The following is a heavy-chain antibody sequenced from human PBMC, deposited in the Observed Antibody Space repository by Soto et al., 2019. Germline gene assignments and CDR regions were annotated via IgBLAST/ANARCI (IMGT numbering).Heavy chain of an antibody. D-gene: IGHD7-27*01. CDR1: GYTFTSYG. Sequence: ASVKVSCKASGYTFTSYGISWVRQAPGQGLEWMGWISAYNRETNYAQKLQGRVTMPTDTSTNTAYMELSNLRSDDTAVYYCARDYWGSFDHWGQGTKVTVSS. CDR2: ISAYNRET. CDR3: ARDYWGSFDH. J-gene: IGHJ4*02. V-gene: IGHV1-18*01.